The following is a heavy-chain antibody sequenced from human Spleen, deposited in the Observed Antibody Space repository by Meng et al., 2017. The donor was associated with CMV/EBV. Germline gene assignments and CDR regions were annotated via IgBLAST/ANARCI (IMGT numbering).Heavy chain of an antibody. CDR3: ARDNSYSNSWWFDP. D-gene: IGHD1-26*01. CDR2: ISGHNGRT. CDR1: GYPFISFG. Sequence: SGYPFISFGISWVRQAPGKGLEWMGWISGHNGRTNYAESFQGRFTLTTDTSTSTAYMELRNLRSDDTAMYFCARDNSYSNSWWFDPWGQGTLVTVSS. V-gene: IGHV1-18*01. J-gene: IGHJ5*02.